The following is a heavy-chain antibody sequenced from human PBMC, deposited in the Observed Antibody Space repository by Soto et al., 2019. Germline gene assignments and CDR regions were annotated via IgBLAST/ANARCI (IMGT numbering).Heavy chain of an antibody. CDR2: IYYSGST. J-gene: IGHJ4*02. D-gene: IGHD1-1*01. Sequence: SETLCVTWTVSGGSIISIGCCWGWNRQPPGKGLEWIGNIYYSGSTWYNPSLKSRVTISLDTSKNQFSLKLRSVTAADTAVYYCARWDDYNAYNRVFDYWGQGTLVTVS. CDR3: ARWDDYNAYNRVFDY. CDR1: GGSIISIGCC. V-gene: IGHV4-39*01.